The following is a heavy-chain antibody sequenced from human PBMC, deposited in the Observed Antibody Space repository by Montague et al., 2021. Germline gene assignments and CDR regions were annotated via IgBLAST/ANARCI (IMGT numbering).Heavy chain of an antibody. CDR2: IYSSGST. CDR1: GGSISRSSYY. V-gene: IGHV4-39*01. J-gene: IGHJ5*02. Sequence: ETLSLTCTVSGGSISRSSYYWGWIRQPPGKGLEWIGSIYSSGSTYYNPSLKGRVTISADTSKNQFSLKLSSVTAADTAVYYCTRPGGYCTNDTCYFWFAPWGQGILVTVSS. CDR3: TRPGGYCTNDTCYFWFAP. D-gene: IGHD2-8*01.